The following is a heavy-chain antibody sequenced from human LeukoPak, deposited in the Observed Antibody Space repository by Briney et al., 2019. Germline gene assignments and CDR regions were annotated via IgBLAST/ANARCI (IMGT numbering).Heavy chain of an antibody. CDR3: ARGDHDSSGYYLAEYFQH. CDR1: GGTFSSYA. J-gene: IGHJ1*01. Sequence: SVKVSCKASGGTFSSYAISWVRQAPGQGLEWMGRIIPIFGTANYAQKFQGRVTITTDESTSTAYMELSSLRSEDTAVYYCARGDHDSSGYYLAEYFQHWGQGTPVTVSS. V-gene: IGHV1-69*05. D-gene: IGHD3-22*01. CDR2: IIPIFGTA.